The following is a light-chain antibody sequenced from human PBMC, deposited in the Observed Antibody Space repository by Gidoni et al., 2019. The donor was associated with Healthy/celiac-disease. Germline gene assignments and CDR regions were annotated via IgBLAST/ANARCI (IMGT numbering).Light chain of an antibody. CDR2: DAS. V-gene: IGKV3-11*01. Sequence: EIVLTQSPATLSLSPGERATLSCRASQSFSSYLAWYQQKPGQAPRLLIYDASNRAPGIPARFSGSGSGTDFTLNISSLEPEDFAVYYCQQRSNWPTFGQGTKVEIK. CDR3: QQRSNWPT. CDR1: QSFSSY. J-gene: IGKJ1*01.